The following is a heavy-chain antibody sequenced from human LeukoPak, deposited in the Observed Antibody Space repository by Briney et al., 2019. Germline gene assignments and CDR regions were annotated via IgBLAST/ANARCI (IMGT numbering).Heavy chain of an antibody. CDR1: GFTFSNYG. CDR3: ARSGFNAPNWFDP. D-gene: IGHD5-12*01. V-gene: IGHV3-33*01. J-gene: IGHJ5*02. Sequence: GGSLRLSCAASGFTFSNYGMHWVRQAPGKGLEWVAVIWYDGSNKYYADSVKGRFTISRDNSKNTLYLQMNSLRAEDTAVYYCARSGFNAPNWFDPWGQGTLVTVSS. CDR2: IWYDGSNK.